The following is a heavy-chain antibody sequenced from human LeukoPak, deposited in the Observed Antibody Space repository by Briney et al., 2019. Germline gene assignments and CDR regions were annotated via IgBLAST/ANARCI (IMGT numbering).Heavy chain of an antibody. CDR1: GGTVSIYS. Sequence: GASVKVSCKASGGTVSIYSLSWVRQAPGQGLEWMGGTIPKFGSTNYAQKFQGRVTITTDEATSTAYMEVTSLRSEDTAVYFCARDNFATSGVKYFQHWGQGTLVTVSS. J-gene: IGHJ1*01. D-gene: IGHD3-9*01. CDR3: ARDNFATSGVKYFQH. V-gene: IGHV1-69*05. CDR2: TIPKFGST.